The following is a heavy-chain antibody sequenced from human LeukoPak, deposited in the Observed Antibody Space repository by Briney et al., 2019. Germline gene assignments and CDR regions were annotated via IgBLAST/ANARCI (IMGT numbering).Heavy chain of an antibody. CDR3: ARDRTYYYGSGSSFFDY. CDR1: GFTFSSYG. D-gene: IGHD3-10*01. J-gene: IGHJ4*02. Sequence: PGRSLRLSCAASGFTFSSYGMHWVRQAPGKGLEWVAVIWYDGSNKYYADSVKGRFTISRDNSKNTLYLQMNSLRAEDTAVYYCARDRTYYYGSGSSFFDYWGQGTLVTVSS. V-gene: IGHV3-33*01. CDR2: IWYDGSNK.